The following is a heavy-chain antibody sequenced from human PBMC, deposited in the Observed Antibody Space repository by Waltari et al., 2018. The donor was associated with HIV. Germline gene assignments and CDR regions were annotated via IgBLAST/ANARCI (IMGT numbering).Heavy chain of an antibody. V-gene: IGHV4-59*12. Sequence: QVRLQESGPGLMKPSETLSLSCNVSGGSINSYYWSWVRQSPGRGLEWVGNIYSSESTHYNPSLASRLSMSLDKSKNQVSLTLTSVTTADTAVYFCTRYYDVLTKNLNWYFDLWGLGTLVTVSS. CDR3: TRYYDVLTKNLNWYFDL. J-gene: IGHJ2*01. D-gene: IGHD3-16*01. CDR2: IYSSEST. CDR1: GGSINSYY.